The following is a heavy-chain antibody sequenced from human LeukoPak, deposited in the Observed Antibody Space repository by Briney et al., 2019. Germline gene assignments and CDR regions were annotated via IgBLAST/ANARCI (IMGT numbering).Heavy chain of an antibody. CDR2: IIPILGIA. CDR3: ARGQSTASWPFDY. V-gene: IGHV1-69*04. J-gene: IGHJ4*02. Sequence: SVKVSCKASGGTFSSYAISWVRQAPGQGLEWMGRIIPILGIANYAQKFQGRVTITADKSTSTAYMELSSLRSEDTAVYYCARGQSTASWPFDYWGQGTLVTVPS. CDR1: GGTFSSYA. D-gene: IGHD6-13*01.